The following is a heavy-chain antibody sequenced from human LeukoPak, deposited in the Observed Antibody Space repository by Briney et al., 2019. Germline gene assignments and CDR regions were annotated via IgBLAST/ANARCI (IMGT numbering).Heavy chain of an antibody. J-gene: IGHJ5*02. D-gene: IGHD3-10*01. CDR2: IYTSGST. Sequence: PSETLSLTCTVSGGSISSGSYYWSWIRQPAGKGLEWIGRIYTSGSTNYNPSLKSRVTISVDTSKNQFSLKLSSVTAADTAVYYCARRGPSNWFDPWGQGTLVTVSS. CDR3: ARRGPSNWFDP. V-gene: IGHV4-61*02. CDR1: GGSISSGSYY.